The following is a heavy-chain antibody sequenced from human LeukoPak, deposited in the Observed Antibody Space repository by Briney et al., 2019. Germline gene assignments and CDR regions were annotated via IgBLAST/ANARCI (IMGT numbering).Heavy chain of an antibody. V-gene: IGHV3-7*03. CDR2: IKQDGSEK. Sequence: GSLRLSCAASGFTFSSYWMSWVRQAPGKGLEWVANIKQDGSEKYYVDSVKGRFTISRDSSKNTLFLHMNTLRAEDTAIYYCAKDRTVGASYWYFDLWGRGTLVTVSS. CDR1: GFTFSSYW. D-gene: IGHD1-26*01. CDR3: AKDRTVGASYWYFDL. J-gene: IGHJ2*01.